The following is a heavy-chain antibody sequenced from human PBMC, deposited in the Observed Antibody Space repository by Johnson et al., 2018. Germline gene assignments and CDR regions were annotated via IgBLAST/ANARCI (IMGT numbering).Heavy chain of an antibody. V-gene: IGHV3-48*02. Sequence: VQLVESGGGLVQPGGSLRLSCAASGFTFSSYSMNWVRQAPGKGLEWVSYISSSSSTIYYADSVKGRFTISRDNAKNSLYLQMNILRDEDTAVYYWARENPVYGGGWYPPSDAFDIWGQGTMVTVSS. CDR2: ISSSSSTI. D-gene: IGHD6-19*01. CDR1: GFTFSSYS. J-gene: IGHJ3*02. CDR3: ARENPVYGGGWYPPSDAFDI.